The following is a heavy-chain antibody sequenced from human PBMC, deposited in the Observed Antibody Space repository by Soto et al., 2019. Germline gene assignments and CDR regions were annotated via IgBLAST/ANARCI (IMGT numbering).Heavy chain of an antibody. CDR3: ARGYCGGDPGGCWFDY. CDR2: INPNSGGT. Sequence: ASVKVSCKASGYTFTGYYMHWVRQAPGQGLEWMGWINPNSGGTNYAQKFQGWVTMTRDTSISTAYMELSRLRSDDTAVYYCARGYCGGDPGGCWFDYWGQGTLVTVSS. V-gene: IGHV1-2*04. CDR1: GYTFTGYY. J-gene: IGHJ4*02. D-gene: IGHD2-21*02.